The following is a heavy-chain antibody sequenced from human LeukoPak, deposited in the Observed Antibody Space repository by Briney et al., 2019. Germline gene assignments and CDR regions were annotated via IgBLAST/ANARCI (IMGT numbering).Heavy chain of an antibody. CDR2: ISGSGGST. CDR1: GLAVSRYS. CDR3: ARAHPHDNGDYGSFDI. V-gene: IGHV3-23*01. D-gene: IGHD4-17*01. Sequence: QPGGSLRLSWAASGLAVSRYSMIWVRQAPGKGLEWVSAISGSGGSTYYADSVKGRFTISRDNSKNTLYLQMNSLRAEDTAVYYCARAHPHDNGDYGSFDICGQGTMVTVSS. J-gene: IGHJ3*02.